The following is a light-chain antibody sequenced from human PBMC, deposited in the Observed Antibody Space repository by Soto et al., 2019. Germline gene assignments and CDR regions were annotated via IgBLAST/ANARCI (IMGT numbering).Light chain of an antibody. CDR3: QQYNSYWT. Sequence: DIQMTQSPSTLSASVGDRVTITCRASQSISTWLAWYQQKPGKAPKLLMYRASTLESGVPSRFSGSGSGTEFTLTISSLQPDDFATYFCQQYNSYWTFGQGTKVDIQ. V-gene: IGKV1-5*03. J-gene: IGKJ1*01. CDR1: QSISTW. CDR2: RAS.